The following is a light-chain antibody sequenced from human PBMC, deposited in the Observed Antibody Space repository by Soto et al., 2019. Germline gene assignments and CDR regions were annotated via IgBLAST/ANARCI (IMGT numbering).Light chain of an antibody. CDR3: TSYASSGTPYV. V-gene: IGLV2-14*01. CDR2: DVS. Sequence: QSSPTQPSSVSGPPGQSITLSCTGTSSDDGGYNYVSWYHQHAYKAPNRMIYDVSERPSGVSDRFSGSKSGNTASLTISGLQADDGADYCCTSYASSGTPYVLGTGTKVTVL. J-gene: IGLJ1*01. CDR1: SSDDGGYNY.